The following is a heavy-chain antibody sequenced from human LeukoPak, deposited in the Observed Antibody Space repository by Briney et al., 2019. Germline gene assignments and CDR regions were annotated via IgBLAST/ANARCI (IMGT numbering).Heavy chain of an antibody. CDR2: INHSVST. CDR3: ARVGYCSSTSCYTWFDP. D-gene: IGHD2-2*02. J-gene: IGHJ5*02. V-gene: IGHV4-34*01. Sequence: ASETLSLPCAVYGGSFSGYYWGWIRQPPGKGRGWIGEINHSVSTNYNPSLKRRVTISVDTSKNQCSLKLSSVTAADTVVYYCARVGYCSSTSCYTWFDPWGQGTLVTVSS. CDR1: GGSFSGYY.